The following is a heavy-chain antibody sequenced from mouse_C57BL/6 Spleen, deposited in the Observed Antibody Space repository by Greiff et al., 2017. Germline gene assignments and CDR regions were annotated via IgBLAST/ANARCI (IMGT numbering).Heavy chain of an antibody. CDR2: IHPNSGST. Sequence: VQLQQPGAELVKPGASVKLSCKASGYTFTSYWMHWVKQRPGQGLEWIGMIHPNSGSTNYNEKLKSKATLTVDKSSSTAYMQLSSLTSEDSAVYYCARDTTDYAMDYWGQGTSVTVSS. CDR1: GYTFTSYW. D-gene: IGHD1-1*01. J-gene: IGHJ4*01. CDR3: ARDTTDYAMDY. V-gene: IGHV1-64*01.